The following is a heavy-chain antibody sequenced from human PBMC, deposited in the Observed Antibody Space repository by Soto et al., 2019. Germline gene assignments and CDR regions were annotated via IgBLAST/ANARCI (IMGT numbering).Heavy chain of an antibody. J-gene: IGHJ4*02. V-gene: IGHV1-69*13. CDR3: ARVRYCSGGGCYYFDY. D-gene: IGHD2-15*01. Sequence: SVKVSCKASGGTFSSYAISWVRQAPGQGLEWMGGIIPIFGTANYAQKFQGRVTITADESTSTAYMELSSLRSEDTAVYYCARVRYCSGGGCYYFDYWGQGTLVTVSS. CDR2: IIPIFGTA. CDR1: GGTFSSYA.